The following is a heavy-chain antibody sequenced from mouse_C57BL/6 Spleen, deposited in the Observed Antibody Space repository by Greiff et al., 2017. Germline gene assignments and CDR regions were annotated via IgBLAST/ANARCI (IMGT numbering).Heavy chain of an antibody. D-gene: IGHD2-3*01. CDR1: GYAFSSSW. CDR3: ARDGYYVAY. CDR2: IYPGDGDT. V-gene: IGHV1-82*01. J-gene: IGHJ3*01. Sequence: QVQLQQSGPELVKPGASVKISCKASGYAFSSSWMNWVKQRPGKGLEWIGRIYPGDGDTNYNGKFKGKATLTADKSSSTAYMQLCSLTSEDSAVYFCARDGYYVAYWGQGTLVTVSA.